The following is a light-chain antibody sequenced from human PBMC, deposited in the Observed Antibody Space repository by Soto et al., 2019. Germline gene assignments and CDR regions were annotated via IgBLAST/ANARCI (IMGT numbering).Light chain of an antibody. CDR2: GAF. CDR3: QQTHSSPLT. CDR1: QNIVSRY. V-gene: IGKV1-39*01. Sequence: DNQMTQSPSSLSASVGDRVTITCRASQNIVSRYLSWYQQRPGRAPNLLISGAFNLQSGVPSRFSGSGSGTDFTLTISSVQPEDFATYFCQQTHSSPLTFGGRTKVEIK. J-gene: IGKJ4*01.